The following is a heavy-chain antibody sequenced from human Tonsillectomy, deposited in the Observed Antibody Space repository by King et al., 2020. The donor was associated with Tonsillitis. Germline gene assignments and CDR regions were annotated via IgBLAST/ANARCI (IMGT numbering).Heavy chain of an antibody. CDR2: ISCGGSNK. D-gene: IGHD4-17*01. J-gene: IGHJ6*02. Sequence: VQLVESGGGVVQPGRSLRLSCAASGFTFSSYGMHWVRQAPGKGLEWVAVISCGGSNKYYADSVKGRFTISRDNSKNTLYLQMNSLRAEDTAVYYCAKEGGGYGDYFYYYYGMDVWGQGTTVTVSS. V-gene: IGHV3-30*18. CDR1: GFTFSSYG. CDR3: AKEGGGYGDYFYYYYGMDV.